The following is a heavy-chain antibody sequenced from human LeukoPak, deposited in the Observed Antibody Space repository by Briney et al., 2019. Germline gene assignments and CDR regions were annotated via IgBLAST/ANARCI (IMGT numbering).Heavy chain of an antibody. J-gene: IGHJ4*02. D-gene: IGHD3-22*01. Sequence: GGSLRLSCAISGFTFSTPWMHWVRQAPGKGLVWVSRINTDGNTRDYADSVKGRFTISRDNAKNTLYLQMNSLRADDTAVYYCVRDMGYYDKVWGQGTLVTVSS. CDR2: INTDGNTR. CDR1: GFTFSTPW. V-gene: IGHV3-74*01. CDR3: VRDMGYYDKV.